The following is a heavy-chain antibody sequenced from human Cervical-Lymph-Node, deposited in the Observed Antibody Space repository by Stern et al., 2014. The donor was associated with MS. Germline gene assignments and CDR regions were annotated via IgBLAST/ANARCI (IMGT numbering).Heavy chain of an antibody. J-gene: IGHJ5*02. V-gene: IGHV1-46*01. CDR2: INPSGGST. D-gene: IGHD2-15*01. CDR3: ARDMVDADKWFDP. Sequence: VQLVESGAEVKKPGASVHVSCKASGYTFTHYHIHWVRQAPGQGLECMAMINPSGGSTTYGQKFHGRLTVTRDTSTSTVYMELRSLRSDDTALYYCARDMVDADKWFDPWGQGTLVTVSS. CDR1: GYTFTHYH.